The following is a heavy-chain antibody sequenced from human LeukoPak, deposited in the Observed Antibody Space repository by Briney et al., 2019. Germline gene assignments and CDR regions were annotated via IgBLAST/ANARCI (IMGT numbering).Heavy chain of an antibody. CDR2: ISSSSSYI. J-gene: IGHJ3*02. V-gene: IGHV3-21*01. D-gene: IGHD1-7*01. Sequence: GGSLRLSCAASGFTFSSYSMNWVRQAPGKGLEWVSSISSSSSYIYYADSVKGRFTISRDNAKNSLYLQMNSLRAEDTAVYYCARERYNWNYSFSDAFDIWGQGAMVTVSS. CDR1: GFTFSSYS. CDR3: ARERYNWNYSFSDAFDI.